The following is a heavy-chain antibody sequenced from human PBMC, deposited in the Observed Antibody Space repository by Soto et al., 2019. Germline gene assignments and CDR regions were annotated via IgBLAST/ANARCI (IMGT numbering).Heavy chain of an antibody. CDR1: GFSFSISA. V-gene: IGHV3-21*02. CDR2: INSGSTSV. CDR3: ARGGGSLNY. J-gene: IGHJ4*02. Sequence: DVQLVESGGGLVKPGGSLRLSCEVSGFSFSISAMNWVRQAPGKGLEWVSSINSGSTSVRYADSVKGRFTISRDNANNSLSLHMNSVRVEDTAVYYCARGGGSLNYWGQGTLVTVSS. D-gene: IGHD2-15*01.